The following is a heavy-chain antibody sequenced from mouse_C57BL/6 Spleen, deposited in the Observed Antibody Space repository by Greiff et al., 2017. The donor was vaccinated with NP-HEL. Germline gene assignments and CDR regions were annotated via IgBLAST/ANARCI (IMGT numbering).Heavy chain of an antibody. CDR2: IYPGGGYT. CDR3: ARSVDSSGEGYFDH. D-gene: IGHD3-2*02. CDR1: GYTFTNYW. J-gene: IGHJ2*01. V-gene: IGHV1-63*01. Sequence: LQESGAELVRPGTSVKMSCKASGYTFTNYWIGWAKQRPGHGLEWIGDIYPGGGYTNYNEKFKGKATLTADKSSSTAYMQFSSLTSEDSAIYYCARSVDSSGEGYFDHWGQGTTLTGSS.